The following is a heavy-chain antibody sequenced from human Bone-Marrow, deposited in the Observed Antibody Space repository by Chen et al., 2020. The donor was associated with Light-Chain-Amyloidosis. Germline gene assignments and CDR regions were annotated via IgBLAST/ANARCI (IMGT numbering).Heavy chain of an antibody. CDR3: ARQRDGYNFDY. V-gene: IGHV5-51*01. J-gene: IGHJ4*02. CDR2: IYPDDPDA. CDR1: GYTFPNYW. Sequence: EVQLELSGPEVKKPGESLKISCKGSGYTFPNYWIGWVRQMPGKGLEWMGVIYPDDPDARYSPSFEGQVTISADKSITTAYLQWRSLNASDTAMYYCARQRDGYNFDYWGQGTLVTVSS. D-gene: IGHD5-12*01.